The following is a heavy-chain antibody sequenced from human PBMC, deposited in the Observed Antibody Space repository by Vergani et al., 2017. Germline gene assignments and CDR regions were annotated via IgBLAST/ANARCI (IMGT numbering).Heavy chain of an antibody. V-gene: IGHV3-15*07. D-gene: IGHD2-21*01. J-gene: IGHJ6*02. CDR2: FKTTFVRGTT. CDR1: GSGFRTAW. Sequence: EVQLVESGGGILKLGGSFSSSVLALGSGFRTAWRTWSGRTQGKDWDWFGRFKTTFVRGTTDYAAAVKGRFTISRDDSKNTLFLQMNGLKTEDIGVYYCTTDPRYCGDGSCYWLRDHHYYGMDVWGQGTTVTVSS. CDR3: TTDPRYCGDGSCYWLRDHHYYGMDV.